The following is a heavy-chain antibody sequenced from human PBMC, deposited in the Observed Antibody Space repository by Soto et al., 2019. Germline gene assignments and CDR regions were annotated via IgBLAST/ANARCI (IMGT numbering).Heavy chain of an antibody. D-gene: IGHD1-7*01. J-gene: IGHJ5*02. Sequence: SLRLSCAASGFTFSSYSMNWVRQAPGKGLEWVSSISSSSSYIYYADSVKGRFTISRDNAKNSLYLQMNSLRAEDTAVYYCARESGYNWTYSSNWFDPWGQGTLVTVSS. CDR3: ARESGYNWTYSSNWFDP. CDR1: GFTFSSYS. CDR2: ISSSSSYI. V-gene: IGHV3-21*01.